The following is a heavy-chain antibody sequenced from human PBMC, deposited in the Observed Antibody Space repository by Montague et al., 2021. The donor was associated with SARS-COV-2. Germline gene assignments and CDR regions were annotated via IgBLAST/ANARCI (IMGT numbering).Heavy chain of an antibody. D-gene: IGHD3-10*01. CDR2: IFHSGHT. V-gene: IGHV4-59*01. CDR1: GASITTYY. CDR3: ARQPCLPSAYYFDY. Sequence: SETLSLTCTVSGASITTYYWRWIRQAPGKGLEWIAYIFHSGHTNYNPSLRSRVAISIDTSRDQFSLSLTSITAADTAVYYFARQPCLPSAYYFDYWGLGTLVTVSS. J-gene: IGHJ4*02.